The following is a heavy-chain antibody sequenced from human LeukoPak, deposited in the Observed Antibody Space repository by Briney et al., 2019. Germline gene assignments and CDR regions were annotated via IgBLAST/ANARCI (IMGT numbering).Heavy chain of an antibody. CDR3: AKVSGARVY. Sequence: GGSLRLSCAASGFTFSSYAMHWVRQAPGKGLEWVSAISGSGGNTYYADSVRGRFTISRDNSKNTLYLQMNSLRAEDTAVYYCAKVSGARVYWGQGTLVTVSS. D-gene: IGHD1-26*01. V-gene: IGHV3-23*01. CDR2: ISGSGGNT. CDR1: GFTFSSYA. J-gene: IGHJ4*02.